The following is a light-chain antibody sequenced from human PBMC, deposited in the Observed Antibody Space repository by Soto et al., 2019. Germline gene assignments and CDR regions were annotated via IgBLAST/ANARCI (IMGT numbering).Light chain of an antibody. CDR1: SSDVGGYNY. J-gene: IGLJ1*01. Sequence: QSALTQPASVSGSPGQSITISCTGTSSDVGGYNYVSWYQQHPGKAPKFMIYDVSNRPSGVSNSFSGSKSGNTASLTISGLQGEDEADYYCCSYTTSNTRQIVFGTGTKVTVL. CDR3: CSYTTSNTRQIV. CDR2: DVS. V-gene: IGLV2-14*01.